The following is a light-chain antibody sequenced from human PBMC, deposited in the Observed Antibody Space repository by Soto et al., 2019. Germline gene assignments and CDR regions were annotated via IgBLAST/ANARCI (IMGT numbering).Light chain of an antibody. V-gene: IGKV3-20*01. CDR1: QSVSSSH. Sequence: EIVLTQSPGTLSLSPGERATLSCGASQSVSSSHLAWYQNKPGQAPRLLIYAASSRATGSPDRFSGGGSGTDFTLTISRLEPEDFAVYYCQQYGSSGTFGQGTKVDIK. CDR2: AAS. J-gene: IGKJ1*01. CDR3: QQYGSSGT.